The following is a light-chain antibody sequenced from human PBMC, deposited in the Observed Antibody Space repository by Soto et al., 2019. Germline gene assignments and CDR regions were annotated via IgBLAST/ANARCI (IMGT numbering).Light chain of an antibody. CDR3: QQYGSSSTT. V-gene: IGKV3-20*01. CDR1: QRVSDSY. J-gene: IGKJ1*01. CDR2: GAS. Sequence: IALTQSPGTLSLSPGERATLSCRASQRVSDSYLAWSQQKPVKAPRLPISGASSRPTGLPDRMSGSGSATNFSLPTSRLVQEDYLVYYCQQYGSSSTTFGQGTKVDIK.